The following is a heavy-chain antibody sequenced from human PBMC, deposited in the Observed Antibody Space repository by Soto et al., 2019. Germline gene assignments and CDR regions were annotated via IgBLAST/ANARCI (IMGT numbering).Heavy chain of an antibody. CDR1: GFTFSSYG. CDR2: ISYDGSNK. CDR3: AKALPIAVAGTPIGPFDY. J-gene: IGHJ4*02. D-gene: IGHD6-19*01. V-gene: IGHV3-30*18. Sequence: QVQLVESGGGVVQPARSLRLSCAASGFTFSSYGMHWVRQAPGKGLEWVAVISYDGSNKYYADSVKGRFTISRDNSKNTLYLQMNSLRAEDTAVYYCAKALPIAVAGTPIGPFDYWGQGTLVTVSS.